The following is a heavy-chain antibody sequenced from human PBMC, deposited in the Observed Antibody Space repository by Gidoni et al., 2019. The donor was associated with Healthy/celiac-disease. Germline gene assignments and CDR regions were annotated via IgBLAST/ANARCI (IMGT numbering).Heavy chain of an antibody. CDR2: IWYDGSNK. Sequence: QVQLVESGGGVVQPGRSLRLSCAASGFTFSSYGMHWVRPAPGKGLEWVAVIWYDGSNKYYADSVKGRFTISRDNSKNTLYLQMNSLRAEDTAVYYCARTPYYYDSSGYYYAYYYYYGMDVWGQGTTVTVSS. CDR3: ARTPYYYDSSGYYYAYYYYYGMDV. J-gene: IGHJ6*02. D-gene: IGHD3-22*01. CDR1: GFTFSSYG. V-gene: IGHV3-33*01.